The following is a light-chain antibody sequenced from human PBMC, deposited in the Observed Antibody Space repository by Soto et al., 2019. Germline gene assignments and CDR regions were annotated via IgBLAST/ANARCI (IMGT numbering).Light chain of an antibody. CDR3: QQYGSTPRT. V-gene: IGKV3-20*01. CDR2: DAS. J-gene: IGKJ1*01. CDR1: QSVNSN. Sequence: EVVMTESPTTLSVSPGERATLSCRASQSVNSNLAWYQQKPGQAPRLLIYDASRRATGIPDRFSGSGSGTDFTLTISRLEPEDFAVYYCQQYGSTPRTFGQGTKVDIK.